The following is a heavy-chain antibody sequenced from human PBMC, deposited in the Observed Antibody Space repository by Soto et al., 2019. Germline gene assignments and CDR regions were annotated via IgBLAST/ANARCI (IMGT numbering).Heavy chain of an antibody. Sequence: GGSLRLSCAASGFTFSSYAMSWVRQAPGKGLEWVSAISGSGGSTYYADSVKGRFTISRDNSKNTLYLQMNSLRAEDTAVYYCAEGGQWLEVSFDIWGQGTMVTVSS. V-gene: IGHV3-23*01. CDR2: ISGSGGST. CDR1: GFTFSSYA. CDR3: AEGGQWLEVSFDI. J-gene: IGHJ3*02. D-gene: IGHD6-19*01.